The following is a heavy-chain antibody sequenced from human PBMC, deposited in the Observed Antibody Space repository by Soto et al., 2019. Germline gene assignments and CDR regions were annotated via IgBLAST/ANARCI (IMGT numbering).Heavy chain of an antibody. CDR1: GFTFDDYA. CDR3: ARGKDIVLMVYASQGAFDI. D-gene: IGHD2-8*01. CDR2: ISWNSGSI. V-gene: IGHV3-9*01. J-gene: IGHJ3*02. Sequence: EVQLVESGGGLVQPGRSLRLSCAASGFTFDDYAMHWVRQAPGKGLEWVSGISWNSGSIGYADSVKGRFTISRDNAKNSLYLQMNSLRAEDTALYYCARGKDIVLMVYASQGAFDIWGQGTMVTVSS.